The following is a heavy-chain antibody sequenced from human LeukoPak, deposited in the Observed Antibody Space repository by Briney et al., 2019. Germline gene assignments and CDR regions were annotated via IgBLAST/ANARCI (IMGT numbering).Heavy chain of an antibody. CDR2: ISYDGSNK. Sequence: GGSLRLSCAASGFTFSSYSMTWVRQAPGKGLEWVAVISYDGSNKYYADSVKGRFTISRDNSKSTLYLQMNSLRAEDTAVYYCARGRYYYDSSGYYEFDYWGQGTLVTVSS. CDR1: GFTFSSYS. J-gene: IGHJ4*02. V-gene: IGHV3-30*05. D-gene: IGHD3-22*01. CDR3: ARGRYYYDSSGYYEFDY.